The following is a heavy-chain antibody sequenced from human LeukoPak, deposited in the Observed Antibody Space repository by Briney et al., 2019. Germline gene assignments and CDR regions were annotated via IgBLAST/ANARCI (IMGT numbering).Heavy chain of an antibody. D-gene: IGHD2-15*01. V-gene: IGHV3-23*01. Sequence: GGSLRLSCAASGFTFSSYAMSWVRQAPGKGLGWVSAISGSGGSTYYADSVKGRFAISRDNSKNTLYLQMNSLRAEDTAVYYCAKDEVVVVAATRDMDVWGQGTTVTVSS. CDR3: AKDEVVVVAATRDMDV. CDR1: GFTFSSYA. J-gene: IGHJ6*02. CDR2: ISGSGGST.